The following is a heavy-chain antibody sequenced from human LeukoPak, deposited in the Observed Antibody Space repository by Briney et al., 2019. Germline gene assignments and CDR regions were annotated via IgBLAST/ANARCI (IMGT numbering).Heavy chain of an antibody. V-gene: IGHV1-2*02. J-gene: IGHJ4*02. CDR3: ASRGVHYYDSSGYPLDY. CDR2: INPNSGGT. D-gene: IGHD3-22*01. CDR1: GYTFTGYY. Sequence: LWASVKVSCKASGYTFTGYYMHWVRQAPGQGLEWMGWINPNSGGTNYAQKFQGRVTMTRDTSISTAYMEPSRLRSDDTAVYYCASRGVHYYDSSGYPLDYWGQGTLVTVSS.